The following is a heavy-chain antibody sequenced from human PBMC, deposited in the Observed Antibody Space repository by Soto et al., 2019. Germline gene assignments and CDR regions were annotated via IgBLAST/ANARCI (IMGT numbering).Heavy chain of an antibody. D-gene: IGHD6-13*01. J-gene: IGHJ4*02. CDR2: INPNSGGT. Sequence: GASVKVSCKASGYTFTGYYMHWVRQAPGQGLEWMGWINPNSGGTNYAQKFQGWVTMTRDTSISTAYMELSRLRSDDTAMYYCARGTSSSWYVRVELADYWGQGTLVTVSS. CDR1: GYTFTGYY. V-gene: IGHV1-2*04. CDR3: ARGTSSSWYVRVELADY.